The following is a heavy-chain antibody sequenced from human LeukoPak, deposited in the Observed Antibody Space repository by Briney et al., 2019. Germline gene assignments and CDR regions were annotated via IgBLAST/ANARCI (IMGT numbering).Heavy chain of an antibody. V-gene: IGHV1-18*01. CDR1: GYTFTSYG. CDR2: ISAYNGNT. CDR3: ARGTFGELLYNWFDP. J-gene: IGHJ5*02. Sequence: ASVKVSCKASGYTFTSYGISWVRQAPGQGLEWMGWISAYNGNTNYAQKLQGRVTMTTDTSTSTAYMELRSLRSDDTAVYYCARGTFGELLYNWFDPWGQGTLVTVSS. D-gene: IGHD3-10*01.